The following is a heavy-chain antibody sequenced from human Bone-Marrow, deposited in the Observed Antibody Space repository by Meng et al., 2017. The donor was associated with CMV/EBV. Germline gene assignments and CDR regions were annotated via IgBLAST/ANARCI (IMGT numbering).Heavy chain of an antibody. CDR2: INHSGST. V-gene: IGHV4-34*01. J-gene: IGHJ5*02. Sequence: TCAVYGGSFSGYYWSWIRQPPGKGLEWIGEINHSGSTNYNPSLKSRVTISVDTSKNQFSLKLSSVTAADTAVYYCSGGSGSYLGWFDPWGQGTLVTVSS. CDR1: GGSFSGYY. D-gene: IGHD3-10*01. CDR3: SGGSGSYLGWFDP.